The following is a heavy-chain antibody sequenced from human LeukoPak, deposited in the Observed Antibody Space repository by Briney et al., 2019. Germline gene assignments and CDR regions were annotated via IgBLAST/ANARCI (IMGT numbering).Heavy chain of an antibody. CDR1: GSTFSSFG. CDR2: ISYDGSYK. CDR3: AKRLGYYDSSEGYFDQ. J-gene: IGHJ4*02. V-gene: IGHV3-30*18. Sequence: GRSLRLSCAASGSTFSSFGMHWVRQAPGKGLEWVAVISYDGSYKNYVDSVKGRFTISRDISKNTLYLQMNSLRAEDTAVYYCAKRLGYYDSSEGYFDQWGQGTLVTVSS. D-gene: IGHD3-22*01.